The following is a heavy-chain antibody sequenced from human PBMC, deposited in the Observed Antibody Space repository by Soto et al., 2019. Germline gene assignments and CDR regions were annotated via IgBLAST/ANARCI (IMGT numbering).Heavy chain of an antibody. D-gene: IGHD3-22*01. Sequence: SETLSLTCTVSGGSISNFYWSWIRQPPGRGLEWIGYIYYSGSTHYNPSLKSRVTISVDTSKNHFSLNLSSVTAADTAVYYCARSYYDSSSYYYSPAGFYGYWGQGTLVTVSS. V-gene: IGHV4-59*08. J-gene: IGHJ4*02. CDR1: GGSISNFY. CDR2: IYYSGST. CDR3: ARSYYDSSSYYYSPAGFYGY.